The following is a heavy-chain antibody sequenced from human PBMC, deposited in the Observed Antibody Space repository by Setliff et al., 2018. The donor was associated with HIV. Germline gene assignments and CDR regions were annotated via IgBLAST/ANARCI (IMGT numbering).Heavy chain of an antibody. CDR3: ATQAWHSGRNGYFVDY. J-gene: IGHJ4*02. CDR1: GGSFSGHS. CDR2: INRSGSA. D-gene: IGHD2-15*01. Sequence: SETLSLTCAVYGGSFSGHSWTWIRQPPGKGLEWIGEINRSGSANYNRSLKSRVTMSVDTSKRQFSLKLYSVTAADTAIYYCATQAWHSGRNGYFVDYWGQGTLVTVSS. V-gene: IGHV4-34*01.